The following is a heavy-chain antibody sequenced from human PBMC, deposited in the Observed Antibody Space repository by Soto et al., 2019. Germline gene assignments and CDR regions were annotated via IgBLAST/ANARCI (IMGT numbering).Heavy chain of an antibody. CDR2: ISGSGSGT. Sequence: EVQLLESGGGLVQPGGSLRLSCAAFGFTFRSYSMSWVRQAPGKGLEWVSAISGSGSGTYYADSVKGRFTISRDNSKNTLYLQMNSLRAEDTAVYYCAKGSGYYYYYGMDVWGQGTTVTVSS. V-gene: IGHV3-23*01. J-gene: IGHJ6*02. CDR3: AKGSGYYYYYGMDV. CDR1: GFTFRSYS.